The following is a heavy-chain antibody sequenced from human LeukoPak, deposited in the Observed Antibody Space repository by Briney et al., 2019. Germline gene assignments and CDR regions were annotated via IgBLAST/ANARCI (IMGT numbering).Heavy chain of an antibody. J-gene: IGHJ3*02. V-gene: IGHV3-30*04. Sequence: GRSLRLSCAASGFTFSSYAMHWVRQAPGKGLEWVAAISYDGSNKYYADSVKGRFTISRDNSKNTLYLQMNSLRAEDTAVYYCARVGITMIVVVRDAFDIWGQGTMVTVSS. CDR2: ISYDGSNK. D-gene: IGHD3-22*01. CDR3: ARVGITMIVVVRDAFDI. CDR1: GFTFSSYA.